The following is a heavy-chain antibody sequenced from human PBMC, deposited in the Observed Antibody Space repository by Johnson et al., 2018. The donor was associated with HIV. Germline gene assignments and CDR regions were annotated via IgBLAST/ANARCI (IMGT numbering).Heavy chain of an antibody. CDR2: ISYDGSNK. D-gene: IGHD1-26*01. CDR3: ARDRGLWERNGAGAFDI. CDR1: EFTFSRFA. V-gene: IGHV3-30*04. Sequence: QVQLVESGGGLVKPGGSLRLSCAACEFTFSRFAMHWVRQAPGKGLEWVAVISYDGSNKYYADSVKGRFTISRDNSKNTLYLQMNSLRAEDTAVYYCARDRGLWERNGAGAFDIWGQGTMVTVSS. J-gene: IGHJ3*02.